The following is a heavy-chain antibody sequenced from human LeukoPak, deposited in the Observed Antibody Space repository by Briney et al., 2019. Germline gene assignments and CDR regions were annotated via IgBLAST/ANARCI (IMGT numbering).Heavy chain of an antibody. Sequence: SETLSLTCTVSGGSISSYYWSWIRQPPGKGLEWIGSIYHSGSTNYNPSLKSRVTISVDTSKNQFSLKLSSVTAADTAVYYCAGIVVVPAVSPDYWGQGTLVTVSS. V-gene: IGHV4-59*04. CDR1: GGSISSYY. CDR3: AGIVVVPAVSPDY. CDR2: IYHSGST. D-gene: IGHD2-2*01. J-gene: IGHJ4*02.